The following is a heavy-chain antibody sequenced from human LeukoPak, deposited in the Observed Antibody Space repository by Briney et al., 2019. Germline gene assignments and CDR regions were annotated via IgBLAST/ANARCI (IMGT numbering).Heavy chain of an antibody. V-gene: IGHV3-53*01. Sequence: GGSLRLSCAASGFSVSSNYMSWVRQAPGKGLEWVSVVYSAGGTYYADSVKSRFTISRDNSENTLYLQMNNLRIEDTAVYYCAKDGGLWVSAHWGDSWGRGTLVTVSS. CDR3: AKDGGLWVSAHWGDS. D-gene: IGHD7-27*01. CDR1: GFSVSSNY. J-gene: IGHJ4*02. CDR2: VYSAGGT.